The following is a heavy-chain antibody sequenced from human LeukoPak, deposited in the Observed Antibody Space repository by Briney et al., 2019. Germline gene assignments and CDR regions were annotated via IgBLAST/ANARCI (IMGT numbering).Heavy chain of an antibody. CDR2: IGISSTI. D-gene: IGHD5-12*01. J-gene: IGHJ4*02. CDR1: GFTFSSYT. V-gene: IGHV3-48*04. Sequence: GGSLRLTCAASGFTFSSYTMNWVRQAPGKGLEWVSYIGISSTIYYADSVKGRFTISRDNAKNSLYLQMSSLRAEDTAVYYCAREGRNSGLLVYWGQGTLVTVSS. CDR3: AREGRNSGLLVY.